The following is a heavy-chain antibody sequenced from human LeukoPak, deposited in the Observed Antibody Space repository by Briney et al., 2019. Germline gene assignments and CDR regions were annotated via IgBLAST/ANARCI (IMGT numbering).Heavy chain of an antibody. CDR3: ARDLVGATYYFDY. Sequence: PGGSLRLSCAASGFTFSSYGMHWVRQAPGKGLEWVAVIWYDGSNKYYADSVKGRFTISRDNSKNTLYLQMNSLRAEDTAVYYCARDLVGATYYFDYWGQGTLVTVSS. D-gene: IGHD1-26*01. CDR2: IWYDGSNK. J-gene: IGHJ4*02. CDR1: GFTFSSYG. V-gene: IGHV3-33*01.